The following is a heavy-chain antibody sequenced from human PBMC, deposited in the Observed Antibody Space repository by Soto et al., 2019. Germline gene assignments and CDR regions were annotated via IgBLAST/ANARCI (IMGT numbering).Heavy chain of an antibody. CDR2: IKSKTDGGTT. V-gene: IGHV3-15*07. D-gene: IGHD3-3*01. CDR1: GFPFSKAW. J-gene: IGHJ6*02. Sequence: PGGSLRLSCAAPGFPFSKAWMKWVPQAPWKGLEWVGRIKSKTDGGTTDYAAPVKGRFTISRDDSKNTLYLQMNSLKTEDTAVYYCTTLSITIFGVVLMDVWGQGTTVTVSS. CDR3: TTLSITIFGVVLMDV.